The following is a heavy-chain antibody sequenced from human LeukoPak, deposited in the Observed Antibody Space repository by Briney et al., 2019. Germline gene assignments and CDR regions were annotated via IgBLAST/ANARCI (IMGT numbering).Heavy chain of an antibody. V-gene: IGHV3-7*01. Sequence: PGGSLRLSCVASGFSFSIYWMSWVRQAPGKGLEWVAKIQQDGSEKYYVDSVKGRFTISRDNAKNSLYPQMNSLRAEDTAVYYCARDSSLYYYYMDVWGKGTTVTISS. J-gene: IGHJ6*03. CDR1: GFSFSIYW. D-gene: IGHD6-13*01. CDR2: IQQDGSEK. CDR3: ARDSSLYYYYMDV.